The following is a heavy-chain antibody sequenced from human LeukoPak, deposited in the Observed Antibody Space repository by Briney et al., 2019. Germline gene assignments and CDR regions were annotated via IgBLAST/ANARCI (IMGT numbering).Heavy chain of an antibody. CDR2: FDPEDGET. CDR3: ATGSRFLEWLLGDFDY. Sequence: ASVKVSCKVSGYTLTELSMHWVRQAPGKGLEWMGGFDPEDGETIYAQKFQGRVAMTEDTSTDTAYMELSSLRSEDTAVYYCATGSRFLEWLLGDFDYWGQGTLVTVSS. J-gene: IGHJ4*02. V-gene: IGHV1-24*01. D-gene: IGHD3-3*01. CDR1: GYTLTELS.